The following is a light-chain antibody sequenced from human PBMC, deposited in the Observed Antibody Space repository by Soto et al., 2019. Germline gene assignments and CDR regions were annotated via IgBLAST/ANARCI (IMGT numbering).Light chain of an antibody. V-gene: IGKV3-15*01. J-gene: IGKJ1*01. Sequence: EIVMTQSPATLSVSPGERATLSCRASQSVSSNLAWYQQKPGQAPRLLIYGASTRATGIPARFSGSGSGTEFTLTITSLHSEDFAVYYCQQYNNWWTFAQGTKVEIK. CDR2: GAS. CDR1: QSVSSN. CDR3: QQYNNWWT.